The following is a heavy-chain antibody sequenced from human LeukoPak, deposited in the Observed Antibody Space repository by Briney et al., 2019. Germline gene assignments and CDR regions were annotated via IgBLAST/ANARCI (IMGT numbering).Heavy chain of an antibody. Sequence: ASVKVSCRASGYTFTSYDINWMRQATGQGLEWMGWMNPNSGNTGYAQKFQGRVTITRNTSISTAYMELSSLRSEDTAVYYCARRTPKWDGLYYYMDVWGKGTTVTVSS. CDR2: MNPNSGNT. CDR3: ARRTPKWDGLYYYMDV. D-gene: IGHD1-26*01. J-gene: IGHJ6*03. V-gene: IGHV1-8*03. CDR1: GYTFTSYD.